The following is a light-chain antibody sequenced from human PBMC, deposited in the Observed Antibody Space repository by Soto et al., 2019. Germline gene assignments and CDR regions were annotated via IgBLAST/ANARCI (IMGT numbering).Light chain of an antibody. CDR3: QQYNTYEGT. V-gene: IGKV1-5*01. Sequence: QMTQSPSTLSAFVGDRVTITCRASQNINKWLAWYHQKPGKAPKLLIYDASTLESGVPSRFSGSGSGTEFTLTISSLQPDDFGSYYCQQYNTYEGTFGQGTKVDIK. CDR2: DAS. J-gene: IGKJ1*01. CDR1: QNINKW.